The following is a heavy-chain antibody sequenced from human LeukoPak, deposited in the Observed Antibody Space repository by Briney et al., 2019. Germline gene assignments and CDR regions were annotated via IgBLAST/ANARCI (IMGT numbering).Heavy chain of an antibody. CDR1: GFTFSSYA. CDR2: ISYDGSNK. V-gene: IGHV3-30-3*01. Sequence: GGSLRLSCAASGFTFSSYAMHWVRQAPGKGLEWVAVISYDGSNKYYADSVKGRFTISRDNSKNTLYLQMNSLRAEDTAVYYCARDREYQLPDYCYYGMDVWGQGTTVTVSS. D-gene: IGHD2-2*01. J-gene: IGHJ6*02. CDR3: ARDREYQLPDYCYYGMDV.